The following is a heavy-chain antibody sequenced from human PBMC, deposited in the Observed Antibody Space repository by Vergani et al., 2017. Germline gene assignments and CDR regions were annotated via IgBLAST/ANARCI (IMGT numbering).Heavy chain of an antibody. CDR2: ISGSGGST. J-gene: IGHJ6*03. CDR3: ARIAVAGHLTPKGRYYYYYMDV. V-gene: IGHV3-23*01. Sequence: EVQLLESGGGLVQPGGSLRLSCAASGFTFSSYAMSWVRQAPGKGLEWVSAISGSGGSTYYADSVKGRFTISRDNSKNTLYLQMNSLRAEDTAVYYCARIAVAGHLTPKGRYYYYYMDVWGKGTTVTVSS. D-gene: IGHD6-19*01. CDR1: GFTFSSYA.